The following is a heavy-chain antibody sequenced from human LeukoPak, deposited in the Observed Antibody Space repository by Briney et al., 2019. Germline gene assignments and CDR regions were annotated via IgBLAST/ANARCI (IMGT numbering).Heavy chain of an antibody. D-gene: IGHD2-15*01. V-gene: IGHV7-4-1*02. CDR2: INTNTGNP. CDR1: GYTFTTYT. Sequence: ASVKVSCKASGYTFTTYTMNWVREAPGQGLEWMGWINTNTGNPTYAQGLTGRFVFSLDTSVSTAYLQISSLKAEDTAAYYCAIWYCSGGRCYSNARTFGYWGQGTRVTVSS. CDR3: AIWYCSGGRCYSNARTFGY. J-gene: IGHJ4*02.